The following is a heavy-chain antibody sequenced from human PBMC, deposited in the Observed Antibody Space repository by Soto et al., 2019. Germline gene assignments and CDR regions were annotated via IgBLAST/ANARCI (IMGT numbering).Heavy chain of an antibody. Sequence: SETLSLTCSVSGGSIRSYYWSWIRQSPEKGLEWIGYFYHSGNSNYNPSLKSRVTISVDTSKNQLSLSLRSVTAADTAVYFCARISSVDPYGYVNGGLDVWGQGNTVTGS. CDR2: FYHSGNS. J-gene: IGHJ6*02. CDR3: ARISSVDPYGYVNGGLDV. CDR1: GGSIRSYY. D-gene: IGHD5-18*01. V-gene: IGHV4-59*01.